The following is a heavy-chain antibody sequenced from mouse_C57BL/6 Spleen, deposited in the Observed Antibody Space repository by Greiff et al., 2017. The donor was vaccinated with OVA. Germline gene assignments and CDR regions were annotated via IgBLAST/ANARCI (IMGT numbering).Heavy chain of an antibody. Sequence: VQLQQSGPELVKPGASVKISCKASGYAFSSSWMNWVKQRPGKGLEWIGRIYPGDGDTNYNGKFKGKATLTADKSSSTAYMQLSSLTSEDSAVYFCARHGGNYPFDYWGQGTTLTVSS. CDR2: IYPGDGDT. CDR3: ARHGGNYPFDY. D-gene: IGHD2-1*01. V-gene: IGHV1-82*01. CDR1: GYAFSSSW. J-gene: IGHJ2*01.